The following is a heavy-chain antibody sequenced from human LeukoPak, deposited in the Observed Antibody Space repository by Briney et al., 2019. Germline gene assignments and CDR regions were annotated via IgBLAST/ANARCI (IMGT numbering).Heavy chain of an antibody. J-gene: IGHJ4*02. CDR2: IYYSGST. V-gene: IGHV4-39*07. CDR1: GGSISSSSYY. D-gene: IGHD6-13*01. CDR3: AREGARIAAPPD. Sequence: SETLSLTCTVSGGSISSSSYYWGWIRQPPGKGPEWIGSIYYSGSTYYNPSLKSRVSISVDTSKNQFSLKLSSVTAADTAVYYCAREGARIAAPPDWGQGTLVTVSS.